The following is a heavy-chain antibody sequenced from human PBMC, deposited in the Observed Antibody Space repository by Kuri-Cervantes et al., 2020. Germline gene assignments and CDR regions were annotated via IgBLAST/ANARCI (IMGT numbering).Heavy chain of an antibody. CDR1: GFTFSSYS. CDR2: ISYDGSNK. J-gene: IGHJ4*02. V-gene: IGHV3-30*03. D-gene: IGHD3-3*01. Sequence: GGSLRLSCAASGFTFSSYSMNWVRQAPGKGLEWVAVISYDGSNKYYADSVKGRFTISRDNAKNSLYLQMNSLRAEDTAVYYCARTLHYDFWSPIRGMGYWGQGTLVTVSS. CDR3: ARTLHYDFWSPIRGMGY.